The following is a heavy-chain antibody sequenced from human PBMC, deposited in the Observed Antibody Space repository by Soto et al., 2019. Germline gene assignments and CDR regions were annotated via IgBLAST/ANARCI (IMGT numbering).Heavy chain of an antibody. CDR3: AKTSESWNYYYFVMDV. Sequence: GGSLRLSCAASGFTFSNYAMSWVRQAPGKGLEWVSGIIDSGGRTYYSDSVKGRFTISRDNSKNTLYLQMNRLRAEDTAVYYCAKTSESWNYYYFVMDVWGHGITVTVSS. V-gene: IGHV3-23*01. CDR1: GFTFSNYA. CDR2: IIDSGGRT. J-gene: IGHJ6*02. D-gene: IGHD3-3*01.